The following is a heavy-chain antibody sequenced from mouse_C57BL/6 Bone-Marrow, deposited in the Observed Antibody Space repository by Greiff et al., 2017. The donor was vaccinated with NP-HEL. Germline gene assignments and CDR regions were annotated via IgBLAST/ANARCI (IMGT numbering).Heavy chain of an antibody. J-gene: IGHJ3*01. CDR1: GFTFSDYY. V-gene: IGHV5-12*01. CDR2: ISNGGGST. CDR3: ARHGGLYYGSSYGFAY. D-gene: IGHD1-1*01. Sequence: DVMLVESGGGLVQPGGSLKLSCAASGFTFSDYYMYWVRQTPEKRLEWVAYISNGGGSTYYPDTVKGRFTISRDNAKNTLYLQMSRLKSEDTAMYYCARHGGLYYGSSYGFAYWGQGTLVTVSA.